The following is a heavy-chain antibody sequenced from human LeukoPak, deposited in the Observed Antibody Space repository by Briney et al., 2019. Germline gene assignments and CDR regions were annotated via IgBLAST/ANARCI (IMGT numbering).Heavy chain of an antibody. V-gene: IGHV3-23*01. CDR3: AKRGVVNMVILVGFHKEAYYFDS. CDR2: ISDSGGST. D-gene: IGHD3-22*01. Sequence: GGPLRLPCALSGITLSNYCISWVRQAPGKGLEWVAGISDSGGSTNYADSVKGRFTISRDNPKNTLYLQMNSLRAEDTAVYFCAKRGVVNMVILVGFHKEAYYFDSWGQGALVTVSS. CDR1: GITLSNYC. J-gene: IGHJ4*02.